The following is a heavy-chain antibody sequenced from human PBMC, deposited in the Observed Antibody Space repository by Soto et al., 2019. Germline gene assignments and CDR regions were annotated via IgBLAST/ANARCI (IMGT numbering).Heavy chain of an antibody. CDR1: GYTFTSYG. CDR2: ISAYNGNT. CDR3: ARDRATVGPRVQFDY. V-gene: IGHV1-18*01. Sequence: GASVKVSCKASGYTFTSYGISWVRQAPGQGLEWMGWISAYNGNTNYAQKLQGRVTMTTDTSTSTAYMELRSLRSDDTAVYYCARDRATVGPRVQFDYWGQGTLVTVSS. D-gene: IGHD4-4*01. J-gene: IGHJ4*02.